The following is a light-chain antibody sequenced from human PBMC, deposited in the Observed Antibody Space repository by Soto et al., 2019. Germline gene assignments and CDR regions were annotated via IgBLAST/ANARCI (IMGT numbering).Light chain of an antibody. J-gene: IGLJ1*01. CDR2: SSH. Sequence: QSVPTQPPSASGTPRQSVTLSCSGRSSNLGSNTVNWYQQLPGTAPKLLIYSSHQRPSRVPDRFSDSKSGTSSSRAISGLHSEDEADYDCAAWDDSLNGHYVFGTGTKVTVL. V-gene: IGLV1-44*01. CDR3: AAWDDSLNGHYV. CDR1: SSNLGSNT.